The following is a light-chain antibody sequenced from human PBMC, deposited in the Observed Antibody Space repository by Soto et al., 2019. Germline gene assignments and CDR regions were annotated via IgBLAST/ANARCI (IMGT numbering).Light chain of an antibody. CDR3: AAWDDSLNGVV. CDR2: SSN. V-gene: IGLV1-44*01. Sequence: QSVLTQPPSASGTPGQRVTISCSGSSSNIGSNSVNWYQQLPGTAPKLLMYSSNQRPSGVTDRFSGSKSGTSASLAISGLQSEDEADYSCAAWDDSLNGVVFGGGTKLTVL. J-gene: IGLJ2*01. CDR1: SSNIGSNS.